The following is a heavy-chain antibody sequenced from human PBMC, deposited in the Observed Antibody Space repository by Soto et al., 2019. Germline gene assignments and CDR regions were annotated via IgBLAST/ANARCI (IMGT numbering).Heavy chain of an antibody. V-gene: IGHV1-18*01. CDR3: AREGVAPYYYGMDV. CDR1: GYTFTRSG. Sequence: GASVKVSCKASGYTFTRSGISWVRQAPGQGLEWMGWISTYNGDTNYAQTFQGRVTMTTDTSTSTAYMELRSLRSDDTAVYYCAREGVAPYYYGMDVWGQGTPVTVSS. J-gene: IGHJ6*02. D-gene: IGHD5-12*01. CDR2: ISTYNGDT.